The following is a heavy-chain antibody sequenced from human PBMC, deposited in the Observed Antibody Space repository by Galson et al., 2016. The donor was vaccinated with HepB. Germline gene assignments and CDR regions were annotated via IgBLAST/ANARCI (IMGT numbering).Heavy chain of an antibody. CDR3: ASCRFGVVIGSGSSSWLDP. J-gene: IGHJ5*02. CDR2: IYDSETT. V-gene: IGHV4-4*02. CDR1: GVSIDSSNW. D-gene: IGHD3-3*01. Sequence: SETLSLTCAVSGVSIDSSNWWPWVRQPPGKGLEWIAEIYDSETTNYNPSLKSRVTMSVNKSKNQFSLNPTSVTAADTAIYYCASCRFGVVIGSGSSSWLDPWGPGTVVTVSS.